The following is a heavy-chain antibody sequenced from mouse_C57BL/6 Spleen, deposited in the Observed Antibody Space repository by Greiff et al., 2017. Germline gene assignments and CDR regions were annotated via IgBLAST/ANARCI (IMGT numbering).Heavy chain of an antibody. Sequence: QVQLQQSGPELVKPGASVKISCKASGYAFSSSWMNWVKQRPGKGLEWIGRIYPGDGDTNYNGKFKGKATLTADKSSSTAYMQLSSLTSYDSAVYFCARGTTPMDYWGQGTSVTVSS. J-gene: IGHJ4*01. CDR2: IYPGDGDT. V-gene: IGHV1-82*01. CDR3: ARGTTPMDY. CDR1: GYAFSSSW. D-gene: IGHD1-1*01.